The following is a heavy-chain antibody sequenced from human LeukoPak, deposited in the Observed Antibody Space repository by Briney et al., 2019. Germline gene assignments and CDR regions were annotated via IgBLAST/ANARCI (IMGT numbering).Heavy chain of an antibody. CDR2: ISNSGFYI. J-gene: IGHJ3*02. CDR3: VTDGASDI. Sequence: GRSLRLSRAASGFTLSSYTTNWVRQAPGKGLEWVASISNSGFYIYYADSVKGRFVVSRDNADNSLYLQMNSLRDEDTAVYYCVTDGASDIWGGGTMVTVSS. CDR1: GFTLSSYT. V-gene: IGHV3-21*01.